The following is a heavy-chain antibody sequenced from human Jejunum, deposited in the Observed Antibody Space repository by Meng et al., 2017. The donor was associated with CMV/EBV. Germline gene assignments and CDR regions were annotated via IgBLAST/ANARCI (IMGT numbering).Heavy chain of an antibody. CDR2: IYHAGSA. CDR1: GNFISSGDYC. CDR3: ARDISGRYGEFDS. D-gene: IGHD1-26*01. J-gene: IGHJ4*02. V-gene: IGHV4-31*02. Sequence: VSGNFISSGDYCWSWLRQHPGKGFEWLGYIYHAGSAYYNPSLRSRVTMSVDTSKNQLSLKLSSVTAADTAVYYCARDISGRYGEFDSWGQGALVTVSS.